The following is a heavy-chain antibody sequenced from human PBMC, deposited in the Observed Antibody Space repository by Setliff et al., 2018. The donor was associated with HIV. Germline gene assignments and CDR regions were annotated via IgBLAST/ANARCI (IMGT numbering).Heavy chain of an antibody. J-gene: IGHJ5*02. Sequence: GASVKVSCKASGDTFNSHAISWVRQAPGQGLEWMGWISAYNGNTNYAQKLQGRVTMTTDTSTSTAYMELRSLRSDDTAVYYCARETYYGSGSPVFDPWGQGTLVTVSS. D-gene: IGHD3-10*01. CDR3: ARETYYGSGSPVFDP. CDR2: ISAYNGNT. CDR1: GDTFNSHA. V-gene: IGHV1-18*01.